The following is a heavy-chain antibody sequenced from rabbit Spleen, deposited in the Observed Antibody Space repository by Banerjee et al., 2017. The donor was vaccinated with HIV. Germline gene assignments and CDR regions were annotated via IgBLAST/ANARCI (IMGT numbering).Heavy chain of an antibody. Sequence: QLKESGGGLVQPGGSLKLSCKASGFDFSSYYMSWVRQAPGKGLEWIGYIEPIFGSTYYATWVNGRFTISSHNAQNTLYLQLNSLTAADTATYFCARDGAGGSYFALWGQGTLVTVS. CDR3: ARDGAGGSYFAL. CDR2: IEPIFGST. CDR1: GFDFSSYY. D-gene: IGHD8-1*01. V-gene: IGHV1S7*01. J-gene: IGHJ3*01.